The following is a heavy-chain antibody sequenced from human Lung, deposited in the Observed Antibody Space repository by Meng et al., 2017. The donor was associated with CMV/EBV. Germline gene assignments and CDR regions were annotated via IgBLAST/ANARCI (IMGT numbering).Heavy chain of an antibody. J-gene: IGHJ6*02. CDR2: INHSGST. V-gene: IGHV4-34*01. CDR3: ARGRGFWSGSRYYYYGLDV. Sequence: LXXAVYGGSFSGYYWSWIRQPPGKGLEWIGEINHSGSTNYNPSLKSRVTISVDTSKNQFSLKLSSVTAADTAVYYCARGRGFWSGSRYYYYGLDVXGQGXTVTVSS. CDR1: GGSFSGYY. D-gene: IGHD3-3*01.